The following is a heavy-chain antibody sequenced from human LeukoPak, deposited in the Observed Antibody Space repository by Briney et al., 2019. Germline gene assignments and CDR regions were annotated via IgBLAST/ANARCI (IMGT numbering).Heavy chain of an antibody. CDR2: IYASGST. V-gene: IGHV4-4*07. D-gene: IGHD2/OR15-2a*01. Sequence: SETLSLTCSVSGGSISNYYWNWLRQPAGKGLEWIGRIYASGSTNYNPSLKSRVTISMNKSKNHFSLNLKSVTAADTAFYYCARDFYGDDGHHPFDYWGQGIQVTVSS. CDR3: ARDFYGDDGHHPFDY. CDR1: GGSISNYY. J-gene: IGHJ4*02.